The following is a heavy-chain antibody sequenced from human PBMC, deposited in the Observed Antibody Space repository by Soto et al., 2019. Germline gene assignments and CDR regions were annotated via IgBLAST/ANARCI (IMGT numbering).Heavy chain of an antibody. CDR1: GFTFSSYD. CDR2: IGTAGDT. V-gene: IGHV3-13*01. Sequence: GGSLRLSCAASGFTFSSYDMHWVRQATGKGLEWVSAIGTAGDTYYPGSVKGRFTISRENAKNSLYLQMNSLRAEDTAVYYCARVFTMVRGSGTHDAFDIWGQGTMVTVSS. J-gene: IGHJ3*02. D-gene: IGHD3-10*01. CDR3: ARVFTMVRGSGTHDAFDI.